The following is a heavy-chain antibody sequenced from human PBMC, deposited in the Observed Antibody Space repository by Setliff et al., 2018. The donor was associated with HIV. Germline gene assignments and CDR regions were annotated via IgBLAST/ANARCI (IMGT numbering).Heavy chain of an antibody. V-gene: IGHV3-66*01. CDR3: ARGATDRYCSNGVCLNLDC. CDR2: IYIGGST. J-gene: IGHJ4*02. Sequence: PGGSLRLSCAASGFTVSSNYMSWVRQAPGKGLEWVSLIYIGGSTHYADSVKGRFTISRDNAKNTLYLQMNSLRAEDTAVYYCARGATDRYCSNGVCLNLDCWGQGALVTVSS. CDR1: GFTVSSNY. D-gene: IGHD2-8*01.